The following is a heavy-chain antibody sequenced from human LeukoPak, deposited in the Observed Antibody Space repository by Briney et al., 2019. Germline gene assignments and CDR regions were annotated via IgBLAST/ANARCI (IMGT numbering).Heavy chain of an antibody. CDR3: ARDNRGYYDSSGYYSYYYYMDV. V-gene: IGHV4-4*07. D-gene: IGHD3-22*01. Sequence: PSETLSLPCTVSGGCLSRFYWSWIRQPAGEALEWIGRIYTCGNTIYNPSLKRRLTMSVDTSKNQYSLKMSSVTATDTAVYYCARDNRGYYDSSGYYSYYYYMDVWGKGTTVTVSS. J-gene: IGHJ6*03. CDR2: IYTCGNT. CDR1: GGCLSRFY.